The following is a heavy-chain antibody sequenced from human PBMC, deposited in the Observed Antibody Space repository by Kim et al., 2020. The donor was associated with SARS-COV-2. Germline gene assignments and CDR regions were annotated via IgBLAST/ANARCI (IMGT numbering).Heavy chain of an antibody. CDR1: GGSISSSSYY. CDR3: ARHWLSSYYDYVWGSYTKENNWFDP. V-gene: IGHV4-39*01. Sequence: SETLSLTCTVSGGSISSSSYYWGWIRQPPGKGLEWIGSIYYSGSTYYNPSLKSRVTISVDTSKNQFSLKLSSVTAADTAVYYCARHWLSSYYDYVWGSYTKENNWFDPWGQGTLVTVSS. D-gene: IGHD3-16*01. CDR2: IYYSGST. J-gene: IGHJ5*02.